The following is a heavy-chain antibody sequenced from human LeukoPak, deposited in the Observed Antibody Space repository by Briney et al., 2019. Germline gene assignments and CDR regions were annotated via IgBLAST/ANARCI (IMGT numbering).Heavy chain of an antibody. CDR1: GLTYSVHY. Sequence: GGSLRLFRAASGLTYSVHYVVGVPHAPGKGLEGVARNSNKAYGYTTHYAASVMGRFTISRDDSKNFLFLQMSSLRTEDTAVYYCVRRRFSGGLDFWGQGTLVTVSS. CDR3: VRRRFSGGLDF. D-gene: IGHD3-16*01. V-gene: IGHV3-72*01. CDR2: NSNKAYGYTT. J-gene: IGHJ4*02.